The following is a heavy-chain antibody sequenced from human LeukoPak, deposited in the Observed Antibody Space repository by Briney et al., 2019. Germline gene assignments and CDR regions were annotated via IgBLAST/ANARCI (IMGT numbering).Heavy chain of an antibody. CDR3: AKAPPLDY. CDR1: GFTFSSYG. V-gene: IGHV3-30*18. CDR2: ISYDGSNN. J-gene: IGHJ4*02. Sequence: GGSLRLSCAASGFTFSSYGMHWVRQAPGKGLEWVAVISYDGSNNYYADSVKGRFTISRDNSKNTLYRQMNSLRAEDTAVYYCAKAPPLDYWGQGTLVTVSS.